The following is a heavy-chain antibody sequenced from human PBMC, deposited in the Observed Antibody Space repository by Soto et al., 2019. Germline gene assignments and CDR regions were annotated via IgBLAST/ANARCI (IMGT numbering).Heavy chain of an antibody. CDR2: ISYDGSNK. CDR3: AKDADYGGNPITPVYYYYYYGMDV. D-gene: IGHD4-17*01. Sequence: GGSLRLSCAASGFTFSSYGMHWVRQAPGKGLEWVAVISYDGSNKYYADSVKGRFTISGDNSKNTLYLQMNSLRAEDTAVYYCAKDADYGGNPITPVYYYYYYGMDVWGQGTTVTVSS. J-gene: IGHJ6*02. CDR1: GFTFSSYG. V-gene: IGHV3-30*18.